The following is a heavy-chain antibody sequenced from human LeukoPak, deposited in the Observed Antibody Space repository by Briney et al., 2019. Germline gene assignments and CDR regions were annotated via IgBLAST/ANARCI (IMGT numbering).Heavy chain of an antibody. V-gene: IGHV3-66*01. CDR1: GFTVSSHY. Sequence: GGSLRLSCAASGFTVSSHYMIWVRQAPGKGLEWVSVIYSGGSTYYADSVKGRFTIPRANSKHTLYLQMNSLSAEDTAAYYCAIDSPTDGRTLYYYGIDVWGQGATVTVSS. CDR2: IYSGGST. J-gene: IGHJ6*02. CDR3: AIDSPTDGRTLYYYGIDV. D-gene: IGHD5-24*01.